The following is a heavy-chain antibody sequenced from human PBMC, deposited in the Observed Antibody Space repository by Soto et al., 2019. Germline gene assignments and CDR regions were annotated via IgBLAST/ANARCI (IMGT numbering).Heavy chain of an antibody. D-gene: IGHD2-15*01. CDR3: ASHIPTYCSGGSCYSDYYYYGMDV. CDR2: IDPSDSYT. Sequence: PGESLKISCKGSGYSFTSYWISWVRQMPGKGLEWMGRIDPSDSYTNYSPSFQGHVTISADKSISTAYLQWSSLKASDTAMYYCASHIPTYCSGGSCYSDYYYYGMDVYGQVPTVTVSS. J-gene: IGHJ6*02. V-gene: IGHV5-10-1*01. CDR1: GYSFTSYW.